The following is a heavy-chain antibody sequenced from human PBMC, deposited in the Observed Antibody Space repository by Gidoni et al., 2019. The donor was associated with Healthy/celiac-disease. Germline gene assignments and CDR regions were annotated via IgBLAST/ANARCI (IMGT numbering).Heavy chain of an antibody. J-gene: IGHJ2*01. CDR3: AASIAAAVWYFDL. D-gene: IGHD6-13*01. V-gene: IGHV4-30-4*01. CDR2: IYYSGGT. Sequence: QVQLQESGPGLVKPSQTLSLTCTVSGGSISSGDYYWSWIRQPPGKGLEWIGYIYYSGGTYYNPSLKSRVTISVDTSKNQFSLKLSSVTAADTAVYYCAASIAAAVWYFDLWGRGTLVTVSS. CDR1: GGSISSGDYY.